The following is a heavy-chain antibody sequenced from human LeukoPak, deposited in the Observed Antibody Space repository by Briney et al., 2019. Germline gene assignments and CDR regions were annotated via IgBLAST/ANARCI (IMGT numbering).Heavy chain of an antibody. Sequence: GGSLRLSCAASGFSFSSAWMNWVRQAPGKGLEWVARIKTKSDGVTTDYAPLVKVRTTISRDDSKNTLYLQMNSLSTEDTAVYYCTTGYARARYDHYWGQGTLVIVSA. D-gene: IGHD2-2*01. CDR1: GFSFSSAW. V-gene: IGHV3-15*07. CDR3: TTGYARARYDHY. J-gene: IGHJ4*02. CDR2: IKTKSDGVTT.